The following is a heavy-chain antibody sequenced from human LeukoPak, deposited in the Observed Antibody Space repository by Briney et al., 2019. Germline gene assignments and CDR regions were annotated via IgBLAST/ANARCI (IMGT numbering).Heavy chain of an antibody. V-gene: IGHV4-59*01. CDR2: IYYSGST. D-gene: IGHD7-27*01. Sequence: PSETLSLTCTVSGGSISSYYWSWVRQPPGKGLEWIGYIYYSGSTNYNPSLKSRVTISVDTSKNQFSLKLSSVTAADTAVYYCARGLNWGSAYFDYWGQGTLVTVSS. J-gene: IGHJ4*02. CDR3: ARGLNWGSAYFDY. CDR1: GGSISSYY.